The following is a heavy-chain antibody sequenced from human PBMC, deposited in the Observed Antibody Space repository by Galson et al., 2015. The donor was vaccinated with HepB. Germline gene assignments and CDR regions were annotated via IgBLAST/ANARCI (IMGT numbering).Heavy chain of an antibody. Sequence: SVKVSCKASGGTFSSYTISWVRQAPGQGLEWMGRIIPILGIAIYAQKFQGRVTMTEDTSTDTAYMELSSLRSEDTAVYYCATDYYYGSGSYEPYGMDVWGQGTTVTVSS. V-gene: IGHV1-69*04. J-gene: IGHJ6*02. CDR2: IIPILGIA. CDR1: GGTFSSYT. D-gene: IGHD3-10*01. CDR3: ATDYYYGSGSYEPYGMDV.